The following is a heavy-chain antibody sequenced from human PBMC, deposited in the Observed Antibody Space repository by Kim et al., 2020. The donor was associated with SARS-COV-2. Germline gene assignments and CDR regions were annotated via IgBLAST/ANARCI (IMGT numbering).Heavy chain of an antibody. CDR3: ARDHREWLQYTANWYFDL. D-gene: IGHD3-3*01. V-gene: IGHV4-59*01. J-gene: IGHJ2*01. Sequence: SETLSLTCTVSGGSISSYYWSWIRQPPGKGLEWIGYIYYSGSTNYNPSLRNRVTISVDTSKNQFSLKLSAGTAADTAGYYCARDHREWLQYTANWYFDLWGRGTLVTVSS. CDR1: GGSISSYY. CDR2: IYYSGST.